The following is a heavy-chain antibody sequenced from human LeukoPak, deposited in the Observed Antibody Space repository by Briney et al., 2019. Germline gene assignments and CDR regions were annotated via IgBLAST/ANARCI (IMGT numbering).Heavy chain of an antibody. Sequence: ASVKVSCKASGGTFSSYAISWVRQAPGQGLEWMGRIIPILGIANYAQKFQGRVTITADKSTSTAYMGLSSLRSEDTAVYYCARVPVGSSSSAFDIWGQGTMVTVSS. CDR3: ARVPVGSSSSAFDI. J-gene: IGHJ3*02. CDR2: IIPILGIA. V-gene: IGHV1-69*04. D-gene: IGHD6-6*01. CDR1: GGTFSSYA.